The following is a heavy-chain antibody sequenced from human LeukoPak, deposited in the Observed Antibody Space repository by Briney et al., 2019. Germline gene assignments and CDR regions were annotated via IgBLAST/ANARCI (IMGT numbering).Heavy chain of an antibody. Sequence: GGSLRLSCVASGFTFSNYEMNWVRQAPGKGLEWISYISSSGTTIYYADSVKGRFTISRDNAKNSLYLQMNSLRVGDTAVYYCALVLLYGTSWPPGFDPWGQGTLVTVSS. CDR2: ISSSGTTI. CDR1: GFTFSNYE. CDR3: ALVLLYGTSWPPGFDP. J-gene: IGHJ5*02. D-gene: IGHD6-13*01. V-gene: IGHV3-48*03.